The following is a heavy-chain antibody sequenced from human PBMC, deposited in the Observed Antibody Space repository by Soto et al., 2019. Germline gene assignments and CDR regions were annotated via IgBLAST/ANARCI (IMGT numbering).Heavy chain of an antibody. Sequence: ASVKVSCKASGGTFSSYAISWMRQAPGQRLEWMGGIIPIFGTANYARKFQGRVTITADESTSTAYMELSSLRSEDTAVYYCARDSYYDSSGYGPFDYWGQGTLVTVSS. D-gene: IGHD3-22*01. CDR2: IIPIFGTA. J-gene: IGHJ4*02. CDR3: ARDSYYDSSGYGPFDY. V-gene: IGHV1-69*13. CDR1: GGTFSSYA.